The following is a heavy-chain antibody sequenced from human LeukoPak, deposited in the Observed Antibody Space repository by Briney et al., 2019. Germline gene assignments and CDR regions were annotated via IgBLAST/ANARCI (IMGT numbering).Heavy chain of an antibody. Sequence: GGSLRLSCAASGFTFSSYGMSWVRQAPGKGLEWVSYISSSSSTIYYADSVKGRFTISRDNAKNSLYLQMNSLRAEDTAVYYCASGAYSNYVGGDGFDPWGQGTLVTVSS. V-gene: IGHV3-48*01. D-gene: IGHD4-11*01. CDR3: ASGAYSNYVGGDGFDP. J-gene: IGHJ5*02. CDR1: GFTFSSYG. CDR2: ISSSSSTI.